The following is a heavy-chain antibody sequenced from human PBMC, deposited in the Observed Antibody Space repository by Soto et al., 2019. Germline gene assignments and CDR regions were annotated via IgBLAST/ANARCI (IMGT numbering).Heavy chain of an antibody. CDR1: GYTFTGYY. V-gene: IGHV1-2*04. J-gene: IGHJ6*02. D-gene: IGHD6-13*01. CDR3: ATAIGYSSSPCMDV. Sequence: ASVKVSCKASGYTFTGYYMHWVRQAPGQGLEWMGWINPNSGGTNYAQKFQGWVTMTRDTCISTAYMELSRLRSDDTAVYYCATAIGYSSSPCMDVWGQGTTVTVSS. CDR2: INPNSGGT.